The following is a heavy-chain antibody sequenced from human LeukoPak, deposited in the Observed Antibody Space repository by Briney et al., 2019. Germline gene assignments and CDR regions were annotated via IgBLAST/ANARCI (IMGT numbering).Heavy chain of an antibody. D-gene: IGHD3-10*01. CDR3: ARAHYYGSGSYAFDI. Sequence: TPSETLSLTCTVSGGSISTYYWSWIRQPPGKGLEWIGYIYYSGSTNYNPSLKSRVTISVDTSKNQFSLKLSSVTAADTAVYYCARAHYYGSGSYAFDIWGQGTMVTVSS. V-gene: IGHV4-59*01. CDR2: IYYSGST. CDR1: GGSISTYY. J-gene: IGHJ3*02.